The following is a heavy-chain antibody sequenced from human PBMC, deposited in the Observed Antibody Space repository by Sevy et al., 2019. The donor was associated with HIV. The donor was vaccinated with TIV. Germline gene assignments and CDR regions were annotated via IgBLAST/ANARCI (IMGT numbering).Heavy chain of an antibody. J-gene: IGHJ4*02. CDR2: ISSGSTYT. D-gene: IGHD2-21*01. V-gene: IGHV3-11*06. CDR3: ARGPSLIVAGAAGYLDY. CDR1: GFTFSDFY. Sequence: GGSLRLSCEVSGFTFSDFYMSWIRQAPGKGLEWVSDISSGSTYTKSADSVKGRFTISRDNARNSLYLQMNSLRVEDTAVYYCARGPSLIVAGAAGYLDYWGQGTLVTVSS.